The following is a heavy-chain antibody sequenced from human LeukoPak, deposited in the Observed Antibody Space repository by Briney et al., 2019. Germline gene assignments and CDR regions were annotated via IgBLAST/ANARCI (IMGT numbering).Heavy chain of an antibody. CDR2: IYYSGST. D-gene: IGHD3-10*01. V-gene: IGHV4-59*01. CDR3: AGAQYYYGSGENDAFDI. Sequence: SETLSLTCTVSGGSISSYYWSWIRQPPGKGLEWIGYIYYSGSTNYNPSPKSRVTISVDTSKNQFSLKLSSVTAADTAVYYCAGAQYYYGSGENDAFDIWGQGTMVTVSS. CDR1: GGSISSYY. J-gene: IGHJ3*02.